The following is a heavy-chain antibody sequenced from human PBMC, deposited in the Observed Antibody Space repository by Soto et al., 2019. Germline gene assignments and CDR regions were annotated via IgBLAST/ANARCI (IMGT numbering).Heavy chain of an antibody. J-gene: IGHJ3*02. Sequence: QVQLVESGGGVVQPGRSLRLSCAASGFTFSAYTMHWVRQPPGKGLEWVAFISYDGNNERYTDPVKGRFTVSRDNSKSTLYLQMNSLKSEDTAVYYCARDGYSGRSDGFDIWGQGTMVTVSS. V-gene: IGHV3-30-3*01. CDR3: ARDGYSGRSDGFDI. D-gene: IGHD1-26*01. CDR1: GFTFSAYT. CDR2: ISYDGNNE.